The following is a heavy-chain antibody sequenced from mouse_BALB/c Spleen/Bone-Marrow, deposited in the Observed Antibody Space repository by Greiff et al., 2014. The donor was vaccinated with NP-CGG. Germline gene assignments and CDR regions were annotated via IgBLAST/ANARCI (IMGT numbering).Heavy chain of an antibody. CDR1: GFNIKDTY. D-gene: IGHD2-1*01. J-gene: IGHJ4*01. Sequence: DVQLVESGAELVKPGASVKLSCTASGFNIKDTYMHWVKQRPEQGLEWIGRIDPSDGNTKYDPKFQGKATITADTSSNTAYLQLSSLTSEDTAVYYCAIYYGNYYAMYYWGQGTSVTVSS. CDR3: AIYYGNYYAMYY. CDR2: IDPSDGNT. V-gene: IGHV14-3*02.